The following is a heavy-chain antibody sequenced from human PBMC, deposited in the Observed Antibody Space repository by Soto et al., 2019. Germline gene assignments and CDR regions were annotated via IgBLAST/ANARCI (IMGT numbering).Heavy chain of an antibody. Sequence: EVQLVESGGGLVKPGQSLRLSCTASGFNFSAYGMSWVRQAPGKGLEWVSSITFSSLYIYYAESVRGRFVISRDDSKNSLFLQMDSLKTEDTACYYCARSGDVAVGWFDPWGQGTQVTVSS. CDR3: ARSGDVAVGWFDP. CDR2: ITFSSLYI. D-gene: IGHD3-10*01. J-gene: IGHJ5*02. CDR1: GFNFSAYG. V-gene: IGHV3-21*02.